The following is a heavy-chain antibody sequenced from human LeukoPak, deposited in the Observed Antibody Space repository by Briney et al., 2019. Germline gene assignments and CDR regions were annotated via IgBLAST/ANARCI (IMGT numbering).Heavy chain of an antibody. CDR2: ISSSSSYI. CDR1: GFTFSSYG. D-gene: IGHD6-13*01. V-gene: IGHV3-21*01. J-gene: IGHJ6*02. Sequence: GGSLRLSCAASGFTFSSYGMNWVRQAPGKGLEWVSSISSSSSYIYYADSVKGRFTISRDNAKNSLYLQMNSLRAEDTAVYYCAAAGDYYYYYGMDVWGQGTTVTVSS. CDR3: AAAGDYYYYYGMDV.